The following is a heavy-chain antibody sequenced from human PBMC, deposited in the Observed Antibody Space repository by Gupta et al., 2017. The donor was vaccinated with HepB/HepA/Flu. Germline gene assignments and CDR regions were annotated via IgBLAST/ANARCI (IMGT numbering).Heavy chain of an antibody. CDR1: GYTFTSYD. CDR3: ARGPPRLWFGEPRHWFDP. D-gene: IGHD3-10*01. Sequence: QVQLLQSGAEVKKPGASVKVSCKASGYTFTSYDINWVRQATGQGLEWMGWMNPNSGNTGYAQKFQGRVTITRNTSISTAYMELSSLRSEDTAVYYCARGPPRLWFGEPRHWFDPWGQGTLVTVSS. CDR2: MNPNSGNT. V-gene: IGHV1-8*03. J-gene: IGHJ5*02.